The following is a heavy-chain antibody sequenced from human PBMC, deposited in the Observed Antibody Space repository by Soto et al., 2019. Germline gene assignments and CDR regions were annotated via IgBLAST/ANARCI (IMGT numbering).Heavy chain of an antibody. J-gene: IGHJ6*03. Sequence: GGSLRLSCAASGFTFSSYSMNWVRQAPGKGLEWVSYISSSSSTIYYADSVKGRFTISRDNAKNSLYLQMNSLRAEDTAVYYCARDADQDYYMDVWGKGTTVTVSS. CDR3: ARDADQDYYMDV. CDR1: GFTFSSYS. V-gene: IGHV3-48*01. CDR2: ISSSSSTI.